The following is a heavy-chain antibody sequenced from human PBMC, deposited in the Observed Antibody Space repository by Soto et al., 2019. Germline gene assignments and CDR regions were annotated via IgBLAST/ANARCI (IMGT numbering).Heavy chain of an antibody. V-gene: IGHV3-30*18. CDR1: GFTFSSYG. CDR2: ISYDGSNK. D-gene: IGHD3-3*01. Sequence: QVQLVESGGGVVQPGRSLRLSCAASGFTFSSYGMHWVRQAPGKGLEWVAVISYDGSNKYYADSVKGRFTISRDNSKNTLYLQMNSLRAEDTAVYYYAKDRQITIFGVVIPQRIVRGMDVWGQGTTVTVSS. CDR3: AKDRQITIFGVVIPQRIVRGMDV. J-gene: IGHJ6*02.